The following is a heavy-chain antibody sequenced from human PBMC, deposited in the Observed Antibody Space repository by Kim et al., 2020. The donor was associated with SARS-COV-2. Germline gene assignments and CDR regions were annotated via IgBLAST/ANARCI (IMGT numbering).Heavy chain of an antibody. V-gene: IGHV3-23*01. CDR3: AKDHYYGSGSYFHQNRFDP. CDR2: ISGSGGST. D-gene: IGHD3-10*01. J-gene: IGHJ5*02. Sequence: GGSLRLSCAASGFTFSSYAMSWVRQAPGKGLEWVSAISGSGGSTYYADSVKGRFTISRDNSKNTLYLQMNSLRAEDTAVYYCAKDHYYGSGSYFHQNRFDPWGQGTLVTVSS. CDR1: GFTFSSYA.